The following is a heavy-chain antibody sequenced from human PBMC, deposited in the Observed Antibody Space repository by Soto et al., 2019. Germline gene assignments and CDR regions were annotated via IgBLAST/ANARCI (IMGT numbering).Heavy chain of an antibody. J-gene: IGHJ4*02. V-gene: IGHV4-39*01. CDR2: VYFNGKT. CDR3: ARQASY. Sequence: SETLSLTCNVSGVSISDTSYYWGWIRQPPGKGLEWIGTVYFNGKTFYNPSLKSRLTISVDRSKNQISLRLTSVTAADTAVYYCARQASYWGQGTLVTVSS. CDR1: GVSISDTSYY.